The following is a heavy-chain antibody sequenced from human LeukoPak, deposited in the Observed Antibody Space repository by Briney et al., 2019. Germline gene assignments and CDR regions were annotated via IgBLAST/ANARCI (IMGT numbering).Heavy chain of an antibody. Sequence: PGGSLRLSCAASGFTFSSYGMHWVRQAPGKGLEWVAFIRYDGSNKYYADSVKGRFFISRDNSKLYVQMNSLRPEDTAVYYCARNYYDSGGYINDAFDIWGQGTMVTVSS. V-gene: IGHV3-30*02. CDR1: GFTFSSYG. CDR3: ARNYYDSGGYINDAFDI. CDR2: IRYDGSNK. J-gene: IGHJ3*02. D-gene: IGHD3-22*01.